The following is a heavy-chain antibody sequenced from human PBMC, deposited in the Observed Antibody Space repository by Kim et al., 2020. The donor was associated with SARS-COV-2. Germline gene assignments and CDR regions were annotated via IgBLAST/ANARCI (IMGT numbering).Heavy chain of an antibody. D-gene: IGHD3-22*01. Sequence: SETLSLTCTVSGGSISSYYWSWIRQPPGKGLEWIGYIYYSGSTNYNPSLKSRVTISVDTSKNQFSLKLSSVTAADTAVYYCARGYYDSSTIYGYFDLWGR. CDR2: IYYSGST. CDR1: GGSISSYY. V-gene: IGHV4-59*13. J-gene: IGHJ2*01. CDR3: ARGYYDSSTIYGYFDL.